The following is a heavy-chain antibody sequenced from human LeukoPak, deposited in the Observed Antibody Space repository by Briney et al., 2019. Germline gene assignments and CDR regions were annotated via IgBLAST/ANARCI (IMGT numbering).Heavy chain of an antibody. CDR2: INHSGTT. D-gene: IGHD3-22*01. J-gene: IGHJ3*02. Sequence: SETLSLTCAVYGGSFSGYYWSWIRQPPGKGLEWIGEINHSGTTNYNPSLKSRVTISVDTSKNQFSLKLTSVTAADTAVYYCARDSPYYSDSSGYLSAFDIWGQGTMVTVSS. CDR3: ARDSPYYSDSSGYLSAFDI. V-gene: IGHV4-34*01. CDR1: GGSFSGYY.